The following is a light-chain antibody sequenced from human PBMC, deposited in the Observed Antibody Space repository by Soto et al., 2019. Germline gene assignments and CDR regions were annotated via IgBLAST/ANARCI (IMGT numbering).Light chain of an antibody. Sequence: EIVLTQSPGTLSLTPGERATLSCRASQSVSSSYLAWYQQKPGQAPRLLIYGASSRATGIPDRFSGSGSGTDFTLTISRLEPEDFAVYYCQQYRSSFTFGPGTKVDIK. CDR2: GAS. CDR3: QQYRSSFT. J-gene: IGKJ3*01. CDR1: QSVSSSY. V-gene: IGKV3-20*01.